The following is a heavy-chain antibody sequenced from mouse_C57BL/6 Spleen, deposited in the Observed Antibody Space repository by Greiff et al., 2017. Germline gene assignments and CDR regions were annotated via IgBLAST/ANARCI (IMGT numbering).Heavy chain of an antibody. D-gene: IGHD1-1*02. CDR2: INPNNGGT. Sequence: SGPELVKPGASVKMSCKASGYTFTDYNMHWVKQSNGKSLEWIGYINPNNGGTSYNQKFKGKATLTVNKSSSTAYMELRSLTSEDSAVYCFGGGGSYGYYFDYWGQGTTLTVSS. CDR1: GYTFTDYN. CDR3: GGGGSYGYYFDY. J-gene: IGHJ2*01. V-gene: IGHV1-22*01.